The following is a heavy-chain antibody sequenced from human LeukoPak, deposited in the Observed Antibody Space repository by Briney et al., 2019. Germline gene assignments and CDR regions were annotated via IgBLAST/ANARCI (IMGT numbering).Heavy chain of an antibody. CDR2: IYTSGST. Sequence: SETLSLTCTVSGGPISSYYWSWIRQPAGKGLEWIGRIYTSGSTNYNPSLKSRVTISVDKSKNQFSLKLSSVTAADTAVYYCASTYYDFWSGAPDYYYYYMDVWGKGTTVTVSS. CDR3: ASTYYDFWSGAPDYYYYYMDV. V-gene: IGHV4-4*07. J-gene: IGHJ6*03. D-gene: IGHD3-3*01. CDR1: GGPISSYY.